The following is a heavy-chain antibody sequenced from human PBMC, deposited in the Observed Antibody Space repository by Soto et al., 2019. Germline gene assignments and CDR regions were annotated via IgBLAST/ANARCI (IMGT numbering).Heavy chain of an antibody. Sequence: ASVKVSCKASGYTFTGYYMHWVRPAPGQGLEWRGWINPNSGGTNYAQKFQGRVTMTRDTSISTAYMELSRLRSDDTAVYYCARVKRAYYDFCLAYWGQGTLVTVSS. CDR1: GYTFTGYY. D-gene: IGHD3-3*01. V-gene: IGHV1-2*02. CDR2: INPNSGGT. J-gene: IGHJ4*02. CDR3: ARVKRAYYDFCLAY.